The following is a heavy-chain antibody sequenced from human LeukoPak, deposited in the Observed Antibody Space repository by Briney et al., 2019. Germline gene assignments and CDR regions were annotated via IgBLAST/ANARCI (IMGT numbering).Heavy chain of an antibody. CDR1: GFSFSSYA. CDR3: AKVNPPRGGRSGWYEANDY. CDR2: ISASGTDK. V-gene: IGHV3-23*01. J-gene: IGHJ4*02. Sequence: PGGSLRLSCAASGFSFSSYAMSWVRQAPGKGLEWVSAISASGTDKYYSDSVKGRFSVSRDNSKNTLSLQMNTLSAEDTAVYYCAKVNPPRGGRSGWYEANDYWGQGTLVTVSS. D-gene: IGHD6-19*01.